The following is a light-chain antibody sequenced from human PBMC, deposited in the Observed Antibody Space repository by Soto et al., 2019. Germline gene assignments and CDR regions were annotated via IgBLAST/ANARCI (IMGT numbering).Light chain of an antibody. Sequence: EIVLTQSPVTLSLSPGEIATLSGRASQSVSSYLAWYQQKPGQAPRLLIYDASNRATGIPARFSGSGSGTDFTLTISSLEPEDCAVYYCQQRKNWQVTFGQGTRLEIK. CDR2: DAS. CDR3: QQRKNWQVT. CDR1: QSVSSY. J-gene: IGKJ5*01. V-gene: IGKV3-11*01.